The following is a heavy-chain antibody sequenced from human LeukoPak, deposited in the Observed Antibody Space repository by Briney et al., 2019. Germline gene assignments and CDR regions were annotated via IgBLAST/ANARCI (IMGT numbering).Heavy chain of an antibody. J-gene: IGHJ4*02. CDR2: NSVNNGNT. D-gene: IGHD2-2*03. Sequence: ASVKVSCKASGYTFTSYAINWVRQAPGPGLEWMGWNSVNNGNTNDAQKLQGRVTMTTDTSTSTAYMELRSLRSDDTAVYYCARDLDKGEIDYWGQGTLVTVSS. CDR1: GYTFTSYA. CDR3: ARDLDKGEIDY. V-gene: IGHV1-18*01.